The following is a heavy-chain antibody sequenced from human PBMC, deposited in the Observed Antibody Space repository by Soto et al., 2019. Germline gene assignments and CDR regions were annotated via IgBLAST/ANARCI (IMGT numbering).Heavy chain of an antibody. CDR2: IWYHGTTK. CDR3: ARDVDRTSHLNWFDP. CDR1: GFSLSGYG. D-gene: IGHD5-12*01. V-gene: IGHV3-33*01. J-gene: IGHJ5*02. Sequence: PGWSLRLSCEVSGFSLSGYGMHWVRQAPGKGLEWVAVIWYHGTTKNYADSVKGRFTISRDSSKNTVYLQMDSLKVEDTAVYYCARDVDRTSHLNWFDPWGQGVMVTVSS.